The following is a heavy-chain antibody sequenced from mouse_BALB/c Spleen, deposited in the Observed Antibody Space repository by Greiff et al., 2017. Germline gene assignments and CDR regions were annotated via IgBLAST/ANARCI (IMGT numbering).Heavy chain of an antibody. CDR2: IWAGGST. V-gene: IGHV2-9*02. Sequence: VQLVESGPGLVAPSQSLSITCTVSGFSLTSYGVHWVRQPPGKGLEWLGVIWAGGSTNYNSALMSRLSISKDNSKSQVFLKMNSLQTDDTAMYYCARDRDYRYSWFAYWGQGTLVTVSA. J-gene: IGHJ3*01. D-gene: IGHD2-14*01. CDR3: ARDRDYRYSWFAY. CDR1: GFSLTSYG.